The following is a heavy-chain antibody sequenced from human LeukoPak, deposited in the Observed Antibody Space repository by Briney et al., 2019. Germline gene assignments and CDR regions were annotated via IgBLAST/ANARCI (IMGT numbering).Heavy chain of an antibody. D-gene: IGHD6-19*01. CDR3: ARGYSSDWYYFDY. CDR2: IYYSGNS. J-gene: IGHJ4*02. Sequence: PSETLSLTCTVSGGSISTYYWSWIRQPPGKGLEWIGYIYYSGNSNYNPSLKSRVTISVDTSKNQFSLKLTSVTAADTAVYYCARGYSSDWYYFDYWGQGTLVTVSS. CDR1: GGSISTYY. V-gene: IGHV4-59*01.